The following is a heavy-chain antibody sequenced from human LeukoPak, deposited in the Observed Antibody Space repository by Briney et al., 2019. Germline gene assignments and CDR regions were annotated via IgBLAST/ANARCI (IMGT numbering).Heavy chain of an antibody. Sequence: ASVKVSCKASGYTFARYSMHWVRQAPGQSLEWMGLINGGNGKTKNSQKFQGRVTITRDTSASTAYMELRSLRSEDTAIYYCARDWLEPYDYYGMDVWGQGTTVTVSS. CDR2: INGGNGKT. J-gene: IGHJ6*02. D-gene: IGHD5-12*01. CDR1: GYTFARYS. V-gene: IGHV1-3*01. CDR3: ARDWLEPYDYYGMDV.